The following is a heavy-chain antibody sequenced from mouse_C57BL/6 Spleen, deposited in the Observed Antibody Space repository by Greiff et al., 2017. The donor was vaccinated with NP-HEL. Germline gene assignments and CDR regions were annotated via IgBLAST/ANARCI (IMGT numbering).Heavy chain of an antibody. CDR3: AREGVVAPYDFDY. CDR1: GYTFTSYW. J-gene: IGHJ2*01. D-gene: IGHD1-1*01. CDR2: IYPSDSET. V-gene: IGHV1-61*01. Sequence: QVQLQQPGAELVRPGSSVKLSCKASGYTFTSYWMDWVKQRPGPGLEWIGNIYPSDSETHYNQKFKDKATLTVDKSSSTAYMRLSSLTSEDSAVYYCAREGVVAPYDFDYWGQGTTLTVSS.